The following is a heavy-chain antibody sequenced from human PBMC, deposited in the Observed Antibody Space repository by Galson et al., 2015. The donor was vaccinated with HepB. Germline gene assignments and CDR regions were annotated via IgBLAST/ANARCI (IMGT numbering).Heavy chain of an antibody. D-gene: IGHD4-17*01. Sequence: SVTVSCKVSGHTLTELSVHWVRLIPGKGLEWMGGYAPEDGETIYAQKFQGRFTMTEDTSTAYMHPNNLGSDDTAVYYCAADPHRTTVTTMLFWGQGTLVAVSS. J-gene: IGHJ4*02. CDR3: AADPHRTTVTTMLF. CDR1: GHTLTELS. CDR2: YAPEDGET. V-gene: IGHV1-24*01.